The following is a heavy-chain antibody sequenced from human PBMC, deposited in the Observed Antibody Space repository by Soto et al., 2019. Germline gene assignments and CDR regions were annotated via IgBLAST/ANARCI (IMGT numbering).Heavy chain of an antibody. V-gene: IGHV2-26*01. CDR1: GFSLSNARMG. J-gene: IGHJ5*02. CDR3: ARSPGLAVAGVNWFDP. CDR2: IFSNDEK. D-gene: IGHD6-19*01. Sequence: QVTLKESGPVLVKPTETLTLTCTVSGFSLSNARMGVSWIRQPPGKALEWLAHIFSNDEKSYSTSLKSRLTTSNDTPQRQVVLTMTNMDPVDTATYYCARSPGLAVAGVNWFDPWGQGTLVTVSS.